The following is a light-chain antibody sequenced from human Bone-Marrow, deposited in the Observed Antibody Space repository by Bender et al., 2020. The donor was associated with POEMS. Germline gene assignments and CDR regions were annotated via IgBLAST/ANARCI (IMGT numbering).Light chain of an antibody. V-gene: IGLV2-14*01. CDR1: SGDIGAYNA. CDR2: EVT. CDR3: SSYTGRGII. J-gene: IGLJ2*01. Sequence: QSALTQPASLSASPGQSVTISCTGTSGDIGAYNAVSWYQQHPDKAPKVILSEVTKRPSGISDRFSGSKSGNTASLTISGLQADDEAEYHCSSYTGRGIIVGGGTKVTVL.